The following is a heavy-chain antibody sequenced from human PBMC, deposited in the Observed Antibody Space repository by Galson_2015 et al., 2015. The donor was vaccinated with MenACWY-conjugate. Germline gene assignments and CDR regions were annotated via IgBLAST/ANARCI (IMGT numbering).Heavy chain of an antibody. Sequence: SLRLSCAASGFTFSSYAMSWVRQAPGKGLEWVSAISGRGGSTYYADSVKGRFTISRDNSKNTLYLQMNSLRAEDTAVYYCAKDLRWELRYYFDYWGQGTLVTVSS. CDR2: ISGRGGST. J-gene: IGHJ4*02. V-gene: IGHV3-23*01. CDR1: GFTFSSYA. CDR3: AKDLRWELRYYFDY. D-gene: IGHD1-26*01.